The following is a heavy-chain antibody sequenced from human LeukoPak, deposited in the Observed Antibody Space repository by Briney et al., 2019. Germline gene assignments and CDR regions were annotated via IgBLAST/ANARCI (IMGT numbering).Heavy chain of an antibody. D-gene: IGHD6-19*01. J-gene: IGHJ4*02. CDR2: ISYDGSNK. CDR3: AKEGSSGFIDS. V-gene: IGHV3-30*18. Sequence: GGSLRLSCAASGFTFSTYAMTWVRQAPGKGLEWVAVISYDGSNKYYADSVKGRFTISRDNSRNTLYLQMNSLRAEDTAIFYCAKEGSSGFIDSWGQGTLVTVSS. CDR1: GFTFSTYA.